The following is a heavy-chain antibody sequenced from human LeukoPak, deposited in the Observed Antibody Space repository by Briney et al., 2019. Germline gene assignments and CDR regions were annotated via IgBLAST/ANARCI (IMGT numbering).Heavy chain of an antibody. CDR2: INHSGST. CDR3: ARGRGLDIVVVVAAEYFDY. V-gene: IGHV4-34*01. Sequence: SETLSLTCAVYGGSFSGYYWSWIRQPPGKGLEWIGEINHSGSTNYNPSLKSRVTISVDTSKNQFSLKLSSVTAADTAVYYCARGRGLDIVVVVAAEYFDYWGQGTLVTVSS. D-gene: IGHD2-15*01. J-gene: IGHJ4*02. CDR1: GGSFSGYY.